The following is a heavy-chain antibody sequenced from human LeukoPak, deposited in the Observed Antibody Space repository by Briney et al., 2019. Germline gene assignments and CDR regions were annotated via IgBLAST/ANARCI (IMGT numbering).Heavy chain of an antibody. Sequence: SETLSLTCTVSGGSISSDSYYWSWIRQPAGKGLEWIGRFYGSGSTNYNPSLKSRVSISVDTSKSQFSLKLSSVTAADTAVYYCARDITGPRGYWGQGTLVTVSS. D-gene: IGHD3-16*01. CDR2: FYGSGST. CDR3: ARDITGPRGY. J-gene: IGHJ4*02. V-gene: IGHV4-61*02. CDR1: GGSISSDSYY.